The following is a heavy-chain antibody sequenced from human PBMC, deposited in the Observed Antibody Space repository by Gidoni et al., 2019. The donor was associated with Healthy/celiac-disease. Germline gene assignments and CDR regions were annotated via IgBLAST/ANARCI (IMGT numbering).Heavy chain of an antibody. Sequence: QVQLQQWGAGLLKPSETLSLTCAVYGGSFSGYYWSWIRQPPGKGLEWIGEINHSGSTNYNPSLKSRVTISVDTSKNQFSLKLSSVTAADTAVYYCAGTYGSGSYYDHFDYWGQGTLVTVSS. CDR2: INHSGST. V-gene: IGHV4-34*01. J-gene: IGHJ4*02. CDR3: AGTYGSGSYYDHFDY. D-gene: IGHD3-10*01. CDR1: GGSFSGYY.